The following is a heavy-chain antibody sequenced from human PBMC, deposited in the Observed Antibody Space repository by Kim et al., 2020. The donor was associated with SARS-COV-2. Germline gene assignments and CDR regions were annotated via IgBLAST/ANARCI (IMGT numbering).Heavy chain of an antibody. D-gene: IGHD3-16*01. CDR3: AKVFHDGWGDMPKYFDY. J-gene: IGHJ4*02. Sequence: GGSLRLSCAASGFTFSSFAMTWVRQLPGKGLEWLSVITGDGGLTFYADSVKGRFTISRDNSKNTLYLQMNSLRADDTAVYYCAKVFHDGWGDMPKYFDYWGQGTVVTVS. V-gene: IGHV3-23*01. CDR2: ITGDGGLT. CDR1: GFTFSSFA.